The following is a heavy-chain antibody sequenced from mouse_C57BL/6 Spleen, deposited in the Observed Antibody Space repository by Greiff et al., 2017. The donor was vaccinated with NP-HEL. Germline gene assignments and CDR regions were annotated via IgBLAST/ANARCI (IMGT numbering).Heavy chain of an antibody. CDR2: ISYDGSN. Sequence: EVKLMESGPGLVKPSQSLSLTCSVTGYSITSGYYWNWIRQFPGNKLEWMGYISYDGSNNYNPSLKNRISITRDTSKNQFFLKLNSVTTEDTATYYCARGTGRYFDVWGTGTTVTVSS. D-gene: IGHD4-1*01. V-gene: IGHV3-6*01. CDR3: ARGTGRYFDV. J-gene: IGHJ1*03. CDR1: GYSITSGYY.